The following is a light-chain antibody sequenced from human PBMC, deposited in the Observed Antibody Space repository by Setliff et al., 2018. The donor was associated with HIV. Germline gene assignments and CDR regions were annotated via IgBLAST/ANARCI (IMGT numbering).Light chain of an antibody. CDR2: EVS. V-gene: IGLV2-14*01. CDR1: SSDVGVYNF. J-gene: IGLJ1*01. CDR3: SSYTTSTTYV. Sequence: HSVLTQPASVSGSPGQSITISCTGTSSDVGVYNFVSWYQQHPGKAPKLMIYEVSTRPSGVSNRFSGSKSGNQAFLTISGLQADDEADYYCSSYTTSTTYVFGTGTKVTVL.